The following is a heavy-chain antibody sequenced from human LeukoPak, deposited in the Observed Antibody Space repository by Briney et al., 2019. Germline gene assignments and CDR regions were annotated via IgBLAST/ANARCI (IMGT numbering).Heavy chain of an antibody. CDR2: IYYSGST. D-gene: IGHD6-6*01. Sequence: PSETLSLTCTVSGGSISSYYWSWIRQPPGKGLEWIGYIYYSGSTNYNPSLKSRVTISVDTSKNQFSLKLSSVTAADTAVYYCARDPAGSSSRHASYFDYWGQGTLVTVSS. V-gene: IGHV4-59*01. J-gene: IGHJ4*02. CDR1: GGSISSYY. CDR3: ARDPAGSSSRHASYFDY.